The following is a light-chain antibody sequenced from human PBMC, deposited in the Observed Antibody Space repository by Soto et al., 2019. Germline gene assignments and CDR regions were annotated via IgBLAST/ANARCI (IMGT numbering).Light chain of an antibody. J-gene: IGLJ2*01. V-gene: IGLV2-14*01. CDR2: DVS. Sequence: QSALTQPASVSGSPGQSITISCTGTSSDVGGYNYVSWYQQHPGKAPKLMIYDVSNRPSGVSNRFSGSKSGNTASLTISGLQAEDEADYYCSSYTSSSTRMVFGGGTKHRP. CDR1: SSDVGGYNY. CDR3: SSYTSSSTRMV.